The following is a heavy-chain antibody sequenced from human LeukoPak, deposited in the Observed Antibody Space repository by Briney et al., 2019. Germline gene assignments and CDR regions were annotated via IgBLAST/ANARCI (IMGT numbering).Heavy chain of an antibody. J-gene: IGHJ4*02. CDR1: GFTFSSYW. Sequence: GGSLRLSCAASGFTFSSYWMSWVRQAPGKGLEWVAVISHEGSSQYYGDSVKGRFTISRDNSKNMVYLQMNSLRTEDTAVYYCARTREQWQVLDYWGQGTLVTVSS. V-gene: IGHV3-30*03. D-gene: IGHD6-19*01. CDR3: ARTREQWQVLDY. CDR2: ISHEGSSQ.